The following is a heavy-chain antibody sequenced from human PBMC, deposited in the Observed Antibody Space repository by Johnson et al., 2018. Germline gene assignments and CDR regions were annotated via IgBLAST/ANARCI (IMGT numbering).Heavy chain of an antibody. CDR1: GFTFGDYT. Sequence: VQLVQSGGGLVKPGRSLRLSCTGSGFTFGDYTMSWLSQAPGKGLQWVGFIRGKTYGGTTEYAASVQGRFTISRDDSKSIANLQMNSLKTEDTAVYYCTRVVSRVKRKAKYDAFDIWGQGTMVTVSS. V-gene: IGHV3-49*05. CDR2: IRGKTYGGTT. CDR3: TRVVSRVKRKAKYDAFDI. J-gene: IGHJ3*02. D-gene: IGHD3-10*01.